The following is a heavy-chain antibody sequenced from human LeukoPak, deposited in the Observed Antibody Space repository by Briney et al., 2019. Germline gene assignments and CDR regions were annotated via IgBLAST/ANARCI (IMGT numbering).Heavy chain of an antibody. CDR1: GYTFTGYY. J-gene: IGHJ6*03. CDR3: ARSLGQYYYYYMHV. D-gene: IGHD3-16*01. Sequence: GASVKVSCKASGYTFTGYYMHWVRQAAGQGLEWMGWINPNSGGTNYAQKFQGRVNMTRDTSISTAYMELSRLRPDDTAVYYCARSLGQYYYYYMHVWGKGTTVTVSS. V-gene: IGHV1-2*02. CDR2: INPNSGGT.